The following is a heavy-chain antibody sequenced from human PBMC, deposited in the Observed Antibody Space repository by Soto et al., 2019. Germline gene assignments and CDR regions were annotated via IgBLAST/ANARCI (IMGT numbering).Heavy chain of an antibody. CDR3: ASLTGTPKYNWFDP. CDR2: IWYDGSNK. J-gene: IGHJ5*02. CDR1: GFTFSSYG. V-gene: IGHV3-33*01. D-gene: IGHD1-20*01. Sequence: GGSLRLSCAASGFTFSSYGMHWVRQAPGKGLEWVAVIWYDGSNKYYADSVKGRFTISRDNSKNTLYLQMNSLRAEDTAVYYCASLTGTPKYNWFDPWGQGTLVTVSS.